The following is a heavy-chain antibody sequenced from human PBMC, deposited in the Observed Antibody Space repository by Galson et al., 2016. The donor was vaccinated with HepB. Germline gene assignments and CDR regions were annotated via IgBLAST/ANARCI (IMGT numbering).Heavy chain of an antibody. D-gene: IGHD2-2*01. J-gene: IGHJ6*04. V-gene: IGHV1-18*01. CDR1: GYTFSTYG. CDR2: ISGYNGIT. Sequence: SVKVSCKASGYTFSTYGITWVRQAPGQGLEWMGWISGYNGITNYAQMLQGRVTMTTDTSTATAFMELRSLGSDDTAVYYCARDKSPIVVVPGANSYYYYYGMDVWGEGTTVTASS. CDR3: ARDKSPIVVVPGANSYYYYYGMDV.